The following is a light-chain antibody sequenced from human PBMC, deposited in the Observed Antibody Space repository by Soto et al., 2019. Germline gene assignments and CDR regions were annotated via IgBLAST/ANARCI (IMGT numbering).Light chain of an antibody. CDR3: QQYDNLRR. CDR1: QDISNY. CDR2: VAS. J-gene: IGKJ5*01. V-gene: IGKV1-33*01. Sequence: DIQMTQSPSSLSASVGDRVTITCQASQDISNYLNWYQQKPGKAPKLLIYVASNLETGVPSRFSGSGSGTDFTFTISSLQPEDIATYYCQQYDNLRRFGQGTRLEIK.